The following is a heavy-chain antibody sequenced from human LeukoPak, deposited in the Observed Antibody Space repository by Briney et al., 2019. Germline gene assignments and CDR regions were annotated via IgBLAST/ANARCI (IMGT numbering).Heavy chain of an antibody. V-gene: IGHV1-2*02. CDR3: ARGPSGYDPFDY. CDR2: INPNSGGT. J-gene: IGHJ4*02. D-gene: IGHD5-12*01. CDR1: GYTFTDYY. Sequence: ASLKVSCKASGYTFTDYYIQWVRQAPGQGLEWMGWINPNSGGTNYAQKFQGRVTMARDTSISTAYMDLSRLRFDDTAVYYCARGPSGYDPFDYWGQGTLVTVSS.